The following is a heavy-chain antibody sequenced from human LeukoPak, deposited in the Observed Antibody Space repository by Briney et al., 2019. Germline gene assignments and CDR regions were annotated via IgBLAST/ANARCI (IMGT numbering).Heavy chain of an antibody. Sequence: GGSLRLSCEASGFTFSSYWMGWVRQAPEKGLEWVANIIQDGSEKYYVDSVKGRFTISRDNAKNSLYLQMNSLRPDDTAIYFCARQEARNYYYEGLDYWGQGNLVTVSS. V-gene: IGHV3-7*01. D-gene: IGHD3-22*01. CDR1: GFTFSSYW. J-gene: IGHJ4*02. CDR2: IIQDGSEK. CDR3: ARQEARNYYYEGLDY.